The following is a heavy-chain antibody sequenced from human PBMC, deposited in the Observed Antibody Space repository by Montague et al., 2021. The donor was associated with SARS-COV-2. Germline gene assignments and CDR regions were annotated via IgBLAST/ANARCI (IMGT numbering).Heavy chain of an antibody. V-gene: IGHV4-34*01. J-gene: IGHJ6*02. Sequence: SETLSLTCAVYGGSLSGYYWSWIRQPPEKGLEWIGEINHSANTKYNPSLKSPVTISIDTSKNQFSLKMTSVTAADTATYCCASGIYPSGSYYNRYYYGLNIWGPGTTVIVSS. D-gene: IGHD3-10*01. CDR2: INHSANT. CDR3: ASGIYPSGSYYNRYYYGLNI. CDR1: GGSLSGYY.